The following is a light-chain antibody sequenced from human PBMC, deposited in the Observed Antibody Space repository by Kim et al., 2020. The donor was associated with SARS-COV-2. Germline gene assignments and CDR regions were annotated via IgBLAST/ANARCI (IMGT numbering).Light chain of an antibody. V-gene: IGKV1-39*01. Sequence: SASIGDRVTFTCRASQNIGGDLHWYQQRPGKSPKLLISGTSSVQSGVPSRFRGSGSGTDFTLTITSLQAEDFAAYFCQQSYSMPYTFGQGTKLEI. CDR1: QNIGGD. CDR2: GTS. CDR3: QQSYSMPYT. J-gene: IGKJ2*01.